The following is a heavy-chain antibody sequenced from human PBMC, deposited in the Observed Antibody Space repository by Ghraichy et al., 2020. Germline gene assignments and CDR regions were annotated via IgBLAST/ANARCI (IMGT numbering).Heavy chain of an antibody. CDR2: IYYSGST. CDR3: ARDRYGSGFDP. V-gene: IGHV4-31*03. J-gene: IGHJ5*02. CDR1: GGSISSGGYY. D-gene: IGHD3-10*01. Sequence: TLSLTCTVSGGSISSGGYYWSWIRQHPGKGLEWIGYIYYSGSTYYNPSLKSRVTISVDTSKNQFSLKLSSVTAADTAVYYCARDRYGSGFDPWGQGTLVTVSS.